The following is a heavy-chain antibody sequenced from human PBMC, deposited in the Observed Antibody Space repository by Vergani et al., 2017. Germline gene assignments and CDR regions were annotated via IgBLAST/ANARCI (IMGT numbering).Heavy chain of an antibody. D-gene: IGHD3-22*01. CDR2: ISSSSSYI. J-gene: IGHJ4*02. Sequence: EVQLLESGGGLVQPGGSLRLSCAASGFTFSSYSMNWVRQAPGKGLEWVSSISSSSSYIYYADSVKGRFTISRDNAKNSLFLQMNSLRAEDTAVYYCARDPSYDSSGGILDYWGQGTLVTVSS. CDR1: GFTFSSYS. CDR3: ARDPSYDSSGGILDY. V-gene: IGHV3-21*01.